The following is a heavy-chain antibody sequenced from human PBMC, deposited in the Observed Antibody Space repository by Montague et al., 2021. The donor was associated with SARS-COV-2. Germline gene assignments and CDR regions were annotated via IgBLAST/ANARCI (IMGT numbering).Heavy chain of an antibody. J-gene: IGHJ4*02. V-gene: IGHV4-4*07. D-gene: IGHD3-16*01. CDR3: VRDGGNWYYFDY. Sequence: SETLSLTCSLSGVSITSYYWSWVRQPSGKGLEWIGHIYSSGSTNXXPSLKSRVRLSIDNPKNQFSLKLESLTAADTAVYYCVRDGGNWYYFDYWGQGAMVTVSS. CDR1: GVSITSYY. CDR2: IYSSGST.